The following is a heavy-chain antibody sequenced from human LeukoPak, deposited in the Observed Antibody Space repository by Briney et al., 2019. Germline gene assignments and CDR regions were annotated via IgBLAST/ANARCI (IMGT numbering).Heavy chain of an antibody. D-gene: IGHD1-26*01. CDR1: GGSISSGGYY. Sequence: SETLSLTCTVSGGSISSGGYYWSWIRQPPGKGLEWIGYIYHSGGAYYNPSLKSRVTISVDRSKNQFSLKLSSVTAADTAVYYCARQLGIVGATNYFDYWGQGTLVTVSS. V-gene: IGHV4-30-2*01. CDR3: ARQLGIVGATNYFDY. CDR2: IYHSGGA. J-gene: IGHJ4*02.